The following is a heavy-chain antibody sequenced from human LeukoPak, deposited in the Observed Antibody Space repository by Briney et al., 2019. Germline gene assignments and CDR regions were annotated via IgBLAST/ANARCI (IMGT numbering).Heavy chain of an antibody. V-gene: IGHV3-48*03. D-gene: IGHD3-22*01. J-gene: IGHJ3*02. Sequence: GGSLRLSCAASGFTFSSYEMNWVRQAPGKGLEWVSYISSSGSTIYYADSVKGRFTITRDNAKNSLYLQMNSLRAEDTAVYYCARVYYYDSSGYYYSVAKDDAFDIWGQGTMVTVSS. CDR1: GFTFSSYE. CDR2: ISSSGSTI. CDR3: ARVYYYDSSGYYYSVAKDDAFDI.